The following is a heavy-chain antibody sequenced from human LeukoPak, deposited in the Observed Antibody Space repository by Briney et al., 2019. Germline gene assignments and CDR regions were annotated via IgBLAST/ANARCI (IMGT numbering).Heavy chain of an antibody. CDR3: ARHLASSIWPRQGAFDI. D-gene: IGHD6-13*01. Sequence: SETLSLTCAVYGGSFSGYYWSWIRQPPGKGLEWIGEINHSGSTNYNPSLKSRVTISVDTSKNQFSLKLNSVTAADTAVYYCARHLASSIWPRQGAFDIRGRGTMVTVSS. CDR1: GGSFSGYY. J-gene: IGHJ3*02. CDR2: INHSGST. V-gene: IGHV4-34*01.